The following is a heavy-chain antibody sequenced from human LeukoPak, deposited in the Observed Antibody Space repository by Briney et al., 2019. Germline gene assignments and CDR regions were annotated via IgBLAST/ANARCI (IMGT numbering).Heavy chain of an antibody. J-gene: IGHJ1*01. CDR3: AVSPRYITAAGFEYFDH. Sequence: GGSLRLACAASGFTFDTYAIGSVRQAPGKGLGWVSTLSGEGRTTSSADSVKGRFPISRDNSKTTLYLEMNKMTAADTAIHYCAVSPRYITAAGFEYFDHWGKGTLVTVSS. CDR1: GFTFDTYA. CDR2: LSGEGRTT. V-gene: IGHV3-23*01. D-gene: IGHD6-13*01.